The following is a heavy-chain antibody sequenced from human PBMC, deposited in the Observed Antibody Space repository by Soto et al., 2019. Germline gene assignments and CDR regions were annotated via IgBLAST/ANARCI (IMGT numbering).Heavy chain of an antibody. D-gene: IGHD6-13*01. V-gene: IGHV2-5*02. CDR2: IYWDDEK. CDR3: AHRHTVIAGDAFYI. J-gene: IGHJ3*02. CDR1: GFSLSTSGVG. Sequence: QITLKVSGPTLVKPTQTLTLTCTFSGFSLSTSGVGVDWIRQPPGKALEWLALIYWDDEKRYSPSLKCRLTITKDTSKNQVVLTMTTMDPVDTATYYCAHRHTVIAGDAFYIWGQGTMVTVSS.